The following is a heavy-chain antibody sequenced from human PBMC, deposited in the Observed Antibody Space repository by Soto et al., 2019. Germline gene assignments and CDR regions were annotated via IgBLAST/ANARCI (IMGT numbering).Heavy chain of an antibody. CDR3: AADASGSGWANYFDP. CDR1: GGSISSRSP. Sequence: PSETLSLTCSVSGGSISSRSPWSWIPRSPVDGLQWIGFIQRSGNTYYNPSLRSRVTISIDTSRNRFFLKLNSVTAADTAVYFCAADASGSGWANYFDPWGQGTLVTVSS. J-gene: IGHJ5*02. D-gene: IGHD6-19*01. CDR2: IQRSGNT. V-gene: IGHV4-30-4*01.